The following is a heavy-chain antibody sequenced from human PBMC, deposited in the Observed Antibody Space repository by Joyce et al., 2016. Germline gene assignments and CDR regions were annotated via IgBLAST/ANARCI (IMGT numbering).Heavy chain of an antibody. V-gene: IGHV3-23*01. CDR3: IRGGRRSPFDH. CDR2: IVNCGRIT. CDR1: GFTFNIFA. Sequence: EVQLLESGGDLVQSGGSLRLSCVASGFTFNIFAMSWVRQAPGKGLEWVSTIVNCGRITYYADSVKGRFTISRDNAKNTLYLQMGSLRDEDTAIYYCIRGGRRSPFDHWGQGTLVTVSS. J-gene: IGHJ4*02. D-gene: IGHD2-15*01.